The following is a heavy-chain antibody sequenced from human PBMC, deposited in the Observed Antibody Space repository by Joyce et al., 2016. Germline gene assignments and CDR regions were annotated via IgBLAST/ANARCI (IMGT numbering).Heavy chain of an antibody. CDR3: ARIPVDHWQRYFDP. V-gene: IGHV4-61*08. D-gene: IGHD5-12*01. CDR1: GASITRIDNY. CDR2: IYYNGDT. Sequence: QVQLQESGPGLVKRSETLLLTCSVSGASITRIDNYWSWIRQHPGKGLEWIGYIYYNGDTKYNPSLKTRVSISHDTSKNEVFLRVTSLTAADTAVYYCARIPVDHWQRYFDPWGQGTLVSVSS. J-gene: IGHJ5*02.